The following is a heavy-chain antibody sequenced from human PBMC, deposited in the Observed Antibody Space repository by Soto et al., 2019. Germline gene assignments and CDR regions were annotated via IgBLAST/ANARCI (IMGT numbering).Heavy chain of an antibody. CDR1: GGTFSSYA. D-gene: IGHD3-10*01. CDR3: ARGDYYGSGSYYKYYYYYGMDV. J-gene: IGHJ6*02. Sequence: QVQLVQSGAEVQKPGSSVKVSCKASGGTFSSYAISWVRQAPGQGLEWMGGIIPIFGTANYAQKFQGRVKINGDKSTSTAYMELSSLRSEDTAVYYCARGDYYGSGSYYKYYYYYGMDVWGQGTTVTVSS. V-gene: IGHV1-69*06. CDR2: IIPIFGTA.